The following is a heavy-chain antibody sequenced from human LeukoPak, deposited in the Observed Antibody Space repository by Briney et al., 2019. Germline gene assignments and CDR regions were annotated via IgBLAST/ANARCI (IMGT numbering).Heavy chain of an antibody. V-gene: IGHV1-24*01. J-gene: IGHJ4*02. CDR1: GYTLTELS. Sequence: ASVKVSCKVSGYTLTELSMHWVRQAPGKGLEWMGGFDLEDGETIYAQKFQGRVTMTEDTSTDTAYMELSSLRSEDTAVYYCATTKLGELSFGYWGQGTLVTVSS. CDR2: FDLEDGET. CDR3: ATTKLGELSFGY. D-gene: IGHD3-16*02.